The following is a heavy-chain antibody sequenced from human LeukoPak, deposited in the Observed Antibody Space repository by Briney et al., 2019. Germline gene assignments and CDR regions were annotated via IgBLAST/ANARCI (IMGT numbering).Heavy chain of an antibody. D-gene: IGHD2-15*01. CDR3: AREDIRELVDY. CDR2: IYHSGST. CDR1: GYSISSGYY. V-gene: IGHV4-38-2*02. Sequence: SETLSLACAVSGYSISSGYYWGWIRQPPGKGLEWIGSIYHSGSTYYNPSLKSRVTISVDTSKNQFSLKLSSVTAADTAAYYCAREDIRELVDYWGQGTLVTVSS. J-gene: IGHJ4*02.